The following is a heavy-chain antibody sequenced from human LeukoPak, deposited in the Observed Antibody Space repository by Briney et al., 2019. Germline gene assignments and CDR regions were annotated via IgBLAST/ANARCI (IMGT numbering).Heavy chain of an antibody. Sequence: GGSLRLSCAASGFTFNNYAMSWVRQAPGKGLEWVSTISGSDDNTYYADSVKGRFTISRDISKNTLYLQMNSLRADETAVYYCANDFDHWGQGTLVTVSS. CDR1: GFTFNNYA. CDR2: ISGSDDNT. CDR3: ANDFDH. J-gene: IGHJ4*02. V-gene: IGHV3-23*01.